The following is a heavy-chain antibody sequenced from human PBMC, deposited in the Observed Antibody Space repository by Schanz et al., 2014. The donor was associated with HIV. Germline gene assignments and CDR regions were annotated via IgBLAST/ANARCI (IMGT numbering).Heavy chain of an antibody. CDR2: INTASGGT. J-gene: IGHJ4*02. V-gene: IGHV1-18*01. CDR3: ATCRCDGELSLLRY. D-gene: IGHD3-16*02. CDR1: GYGFTGFG. Sequence: QVQEVQSGRETKKPGDSVKVSCRTSGYGFTGFGISWVRQAPGQGLEWMGWINTASGGTETAHQFQDRLTLTTQTSTGTAYMELRSLRSDDTAVYFCATCRCDGELSLLRYWGQGTLVTVSS.